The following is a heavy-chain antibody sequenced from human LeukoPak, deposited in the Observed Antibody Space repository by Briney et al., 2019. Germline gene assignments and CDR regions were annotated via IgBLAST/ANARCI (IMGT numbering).Heavy chain of an antibody. CDR1: GFTFSNYG. J-gene: IGHJ4*02. V-gene: IGHV3-30*02. CDR3: AKDPWYSGSAFLSAAYFDY. D-gene: IGHD1-26*01. CDR2: IRYDGSNK. Sequence: GGSLRLSCGVSGFTFSNYGMHWVRQAPGKGLEWVAFIRYDGSNKYYADSVKGRFTISRDNSKNTLYLQMNSLRAEDTAVYYCAKDPWYSGSAFLSAAYFDYWGQGTLVTVSS.